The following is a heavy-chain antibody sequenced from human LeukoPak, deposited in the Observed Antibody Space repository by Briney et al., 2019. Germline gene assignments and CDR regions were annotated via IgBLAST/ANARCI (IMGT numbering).Heavy chain of an antibody. V-gene: IGHV4-39*01. J-gene: IGHJ4*02. Sequence: SETLSLTCTVSGGSISSSSYYWGWIRQPPGKGLEWIGSIYYSGSTYYNPSLKSRVTISVDTSKNQFSRKLSSVTAADTAVYYCARLTMVRGLKYWGQGTLVTVSS. CDR3: ARLTMVRGLKY. CDR1: GGSISSSSYY. CDR2: IYYSGST. D-gene: IGHD3-10*01.